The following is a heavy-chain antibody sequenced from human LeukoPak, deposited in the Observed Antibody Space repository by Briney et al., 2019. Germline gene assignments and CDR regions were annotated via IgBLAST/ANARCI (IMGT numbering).Heavy chain of an antibody. CDR3: AKGADPLTWRMMTVAGTRFDF. D-gene: IGHD6-19*01. V-gene: IGHV3-43*02. CDR2: ISGDGGSR. Sequence: GGSLRLSCAVSGFTFDDYAMHWVRQAPGKGLEWVSLISGDGGSRYYAGSVKGRFTVSRDDSKNSLYLQMNRLRTEDTAFYYCAKGADPLTWRMMTVAGTRFDFWGQGTLVTVSS. J-gene: IGHJ4*02. CDR1: GFTFDDYA.